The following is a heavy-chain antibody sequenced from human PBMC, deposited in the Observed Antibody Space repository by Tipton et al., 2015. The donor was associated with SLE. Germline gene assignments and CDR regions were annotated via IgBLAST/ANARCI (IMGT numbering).Heavy chain of an antibody. CDR1: GYSFTSYG. Sequence: QLVQSGAEVKKPGESLKISCKGSGYSFTSYGISWVRQAPGQGLEWMGWISAYNGNTNYVQKFQGRVTMTTDTSTSTAYMELRSLRSDDTAVYYCARGDGDYVEDYFDYWGQGTLVTVSS. CDR2: ISAYNGNT. CDR3: ARGDGDYVEDYFDY. D-gene: IGHD4-17*01. V-gene: IGHV1-18*01. J-gene: IGHJ4*02.